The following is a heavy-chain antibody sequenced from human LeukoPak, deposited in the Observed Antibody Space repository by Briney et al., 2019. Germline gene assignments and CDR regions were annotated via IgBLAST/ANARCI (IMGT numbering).Heavy chain of an antibody. CDR3: ARGGVDIVATSPSSFSGVPLDY. CDR2: ISYDGSNK. J-gene: IGHJ4*02. Sequence: QTGGSLRLSCAASGFTFSSYAMHWVRQAPGKGLEWVAVISYDGSNKYYADSVKGRFTISRDNSKNTLYLQMNSLRAEDTAVYYCARGGVDIVATSPSSFSGVPLDYWGQGTLVTVSS. V-gene: IGHV3-30*04. D-gene: IGHD5-12*01. CDR1: GFTFSSYA.